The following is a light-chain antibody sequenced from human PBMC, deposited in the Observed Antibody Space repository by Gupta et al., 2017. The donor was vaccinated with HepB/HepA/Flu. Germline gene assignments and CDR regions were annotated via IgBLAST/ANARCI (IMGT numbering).Light chain of an antibody. CDR3: AAWDVSLNGGV. V-gene: IGLV1-44*01. CDR2: LNN. CDR1: SSNIGSNA. Sequence: QPVLTQPPSASGAPGQRVTISCSGSSSNIGSNAVNWYQQLPGTAPKLIIYLNNQRPSGVPDRFSGSKSGTSASLAISGLQSEDEADYYCAAWDVSLNGGVFGGGTKLTVL. J-gene: IGLJ3*02.